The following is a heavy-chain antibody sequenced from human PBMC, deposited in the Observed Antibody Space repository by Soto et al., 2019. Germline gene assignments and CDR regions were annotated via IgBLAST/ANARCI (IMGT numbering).Heavy chain of an antibody. V-gene: IGHV3-74*01. D-gene: IGHD1-1*01. J-gene: IGHJ4*02. CDR1: GFTFSIYW. CDR3: ARDLTGNVADF. CDR2: INKDGSIT. Sequence: GGSLRLSCAASGFTFSIYWMHWVRQTPGKGLVWVSRINKDGSITNYADSVEGRFTVSRDNARNTLYLQMNSLRADDTAVYYCARDLTGNVADFWGQGTLVTVSS.